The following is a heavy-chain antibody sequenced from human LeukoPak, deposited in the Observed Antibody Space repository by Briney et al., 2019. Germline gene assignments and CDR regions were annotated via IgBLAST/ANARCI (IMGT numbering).Heavy chain of an antibody. D-gene: IGHD6-6*01. J-gene: IGHJ4*02. CDR1: GGSFSGYY. V-gene: IGHV4-34*01. Sequence: SETLSLTCAVYGGSFSGYYWSWIRQPPGKGLEWIGEINHSGSTNYSPSLKSRVTISVDTSKNQFSLKLSSVTAADTAVYYCARGGWGYSSSSGLTFKYWGQGTLVTVSS. CDR2: INHSGST. CDR3: ARGGWGYSSSSGLTFKY.